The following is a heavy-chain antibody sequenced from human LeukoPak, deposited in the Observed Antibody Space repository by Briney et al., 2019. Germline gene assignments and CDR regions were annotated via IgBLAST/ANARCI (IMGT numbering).Heavy chain of an antibody. CDR3: AKEPPDYCSGGSCYVYYGMDV. CDR2: MRVRRGKT. Sequence: GGSLRLSCAASGFIFSNYAIAWVRQPPGRGLEWVSAMRVRRGKTYYADSVKGRFTISRDNSKNTLYLQMNSLRAEDTAVYYCAKEPPDYCSGGSCYVYYGMDVWGQGTTVTVSS. J-gene: IGHJ6*02. D-gene: IGHD2-15*01. CDR1: GFIFSNYA. V-gene: IGHV3-23*01.